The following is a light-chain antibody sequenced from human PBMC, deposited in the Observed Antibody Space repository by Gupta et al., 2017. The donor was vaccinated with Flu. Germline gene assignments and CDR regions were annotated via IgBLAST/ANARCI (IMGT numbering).Light chain of an antibody. Sequence: DIVMTQTPLSLSVTPGQPASISCTSSQSLLHSDGNTYLSWYLQKPGQPPQRLIYEVSNRYSGVPDRVSGSESGTDFTPKISLVEAEDVRVYYCMQNIQLPISTFGPWTKVEIK. CDR1: QSLLHSDGNTY. CDR3: MQNIQLPIST. J-gene: IGKJ3*01. V-gene: IGKV2D-29*01. CDR2: EVS.